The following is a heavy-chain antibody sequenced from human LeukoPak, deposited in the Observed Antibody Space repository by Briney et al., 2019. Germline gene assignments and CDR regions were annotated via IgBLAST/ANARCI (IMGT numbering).Heavy chain of an antibody. D-gene: IGHD3-16*01. V-gene: IGHV4-59*01. Sequence: SETLSLTCAVYGGSFSGYYWSWIRQPPGKGLEWIGYIYDSGSTTYNPSLKSRVTISVDTSKNQFSLKLNSLTAADTAVYCCARGGVLKSLDYWGQGTLVTASS. CDR2: IYDSGST. CDR1: GGSFSGYY. CDR3: ARGGVLKSLDY. J-gene: IGHJ4*02.